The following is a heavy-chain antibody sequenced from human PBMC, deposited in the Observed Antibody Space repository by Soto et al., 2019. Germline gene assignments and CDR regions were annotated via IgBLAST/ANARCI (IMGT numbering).Heavy chain of an antibody. CDR2: SNYSGST. CDR3: ARDSLYSSSSGNY. Sequence: QVQLQESGPGLVKPSQTLSLTCTVSGGSISSGDYYWRWVSQPPGKALEWTGYSNYSGSTYYNPSLKSRVTISVDTSKNQFSLKLSSVTAADTAVYYCARDSLYSSSSGNYWGQGTLVTVSS. CDR1: GGSISSGDYY. V-gene: IGHV4-30-4*01. D-gene: IGHD6-6*01. J-gene: IGHJ4*02.